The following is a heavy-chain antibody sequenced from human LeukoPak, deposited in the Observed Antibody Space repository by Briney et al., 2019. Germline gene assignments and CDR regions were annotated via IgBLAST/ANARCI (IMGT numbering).Heavy chain of an antibody. D-gene: IGHD3-22*01. V-gene: IGHV3-30*04. CDR2: ISYDGSNK. J-gene: IGHJ4*02. CDR1: GFTFSSYA. Sequence: GGSLRLSCAASGFTFSSYAMHWVRQAPGKGLEWVAVISYDGSNKYYADSVKGRFTISRDNSKNTLYLQMNSLRAEDTAVYYCARALSPEIVVVTDLGYWGQGTLVTVSS. CDR3: ARALSPEIVVVTDLGY.